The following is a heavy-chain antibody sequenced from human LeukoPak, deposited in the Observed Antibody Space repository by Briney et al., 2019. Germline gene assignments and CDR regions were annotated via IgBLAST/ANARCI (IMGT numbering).Heavy chain of an antibody. CDR2: MNPNSGNT. Sequence: ASVKVSCKASGYTFTSYDINWVRQATGQGLEWMGWMNPNSGNTGYAQKFQGGVTMTRNTSISTAYMELSSLRSEDTAVYYCARRYCSGGTCYGFIGYWGQGTLVTVSS. CDR1: GYTFTSYD. V-gene: IGHV1-8*01. CDR3: ARRYCSGGTCYGFIGY. D-gene: IGHD2-15*01. J-gene: IGHJ4*02.